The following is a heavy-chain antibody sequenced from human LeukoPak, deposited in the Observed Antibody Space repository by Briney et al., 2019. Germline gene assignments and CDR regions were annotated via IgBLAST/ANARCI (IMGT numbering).Heavy chain of an antibody. Sequence: GASVKVSCKASGGTFSSYAISWVRQAPGQGLEWMGGIIPIFGTANYAQKFQGRVTITADESTSTVYMDLSSLRSEDTAVYYCARGGRGYCTGTSCYGQDAFDIWGQGTMVTVSS. J-gene: IGHJ3*02. V-gene: IGHV1-69*01. CDR1: GGTFSSYA. D-gene: IGHD2-2*01. CDR2: IIPIFGTA. CDR3: ARGGRGYCTGTSCYGQDAFDI.